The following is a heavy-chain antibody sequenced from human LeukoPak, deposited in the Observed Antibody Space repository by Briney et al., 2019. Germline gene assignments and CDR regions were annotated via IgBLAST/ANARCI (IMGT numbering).Heavy chain of an antibody. V-gene: IGHV4-38-2*02. J-gene: IGHJ5*02. CDR1: DDSISSSYF. Sequence: SETLSLTCYVSDDSISSSYFWGWIRQPPGTALEWLGSISHSENTFYNPSLKSRVTISVDTSKNHFSLNLSAVTAADTAVYYCARARKYNGNPNWIDLWGQGVLVTVSS. CDR2: ISHSENT. D-gene: IGHD2-8*01. CDR3: ARARKYNGNPNWIDL.